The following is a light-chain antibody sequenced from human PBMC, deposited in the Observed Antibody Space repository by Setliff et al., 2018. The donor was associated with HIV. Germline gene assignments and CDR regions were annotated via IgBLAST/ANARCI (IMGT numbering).Light chain of an antibody. Sequence: LTQPRSVSGSPGQSVAISCTGTSSNVGGYNYVSWFQQHPGKAPKLVIYDVNKRPSGVPDRFSGSKSGNTASLTISGLQAEDEADYYCCSYAGSNTLVFGGGTQLTVL. CDR2: DVN. CDR3: CSYAGSNTLV. J-gene: IGLJ3*02. CDR1: SSNVGGYNY. V-gene: IGLV2-11*01.